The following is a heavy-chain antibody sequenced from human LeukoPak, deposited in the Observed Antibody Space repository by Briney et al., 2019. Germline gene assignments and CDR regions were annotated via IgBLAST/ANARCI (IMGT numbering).Heavy chain of an antibody. D-gene: IGHD5-24*01. V-gene: IGHV3-21*01. J-gene: IGHJ4*02. CDR1: GFTLSSFS. Sequence: GGSLRLSCAASGFTLSSFSMNWVRQAPGKGLEWVSSITSSSSYIYYADSVKGRFTISRDNARNSVYLQMNSLRAEDTAVYYCAREGDGYNSPIDYWGQGTPVTVSS. CDR2: ITSSSSYI. CDR3: AREGDGYNSPIDY.